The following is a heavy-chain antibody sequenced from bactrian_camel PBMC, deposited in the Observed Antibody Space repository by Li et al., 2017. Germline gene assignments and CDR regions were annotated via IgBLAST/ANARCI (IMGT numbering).Heavy chain of an antibody. V-gene: IGHV3S53*01. J-gene: IGHJ4*01. D-gene: IGHD2*01. CDR2: IDGDGTT. Sequence: VQLVESGGGSVQTGGSLRLSCTMSGYIRHCMGWFRQTPGKEREGVAAIDGDGTTSYADSVKGRFTISKDNAKNTLYLQMNNLKPEDTAMYYCAAAHGVDMGWVVSVPEATRWSLTGVRGPRSPSP. CDR1: GYIRHC. CDR3: AAAHGVDMGWVVSVPEATRWSLT.